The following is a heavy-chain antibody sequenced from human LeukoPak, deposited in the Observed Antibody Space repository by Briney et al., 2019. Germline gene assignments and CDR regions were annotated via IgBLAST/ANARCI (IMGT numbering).Heavy chain of an antibody. Sequence: GGSLRLSCAASGFTFSTYWMSWVRQAPGKGLEWVANTKEDGGEKYYVDSVKGRFTISRDNAKNSLYLQMNSLRAEDTAVYYCARLRFGVVIIFDYWGQGTLVTVSS. J-gene: IGHJ4*02. CDR1: GFTFSTYW. D-gene: IGHD3-3*01. V-gene: IGHV3-7*01. CDR3: ARLRFGVVIIFDY. CDR2: TKEDGGEK.